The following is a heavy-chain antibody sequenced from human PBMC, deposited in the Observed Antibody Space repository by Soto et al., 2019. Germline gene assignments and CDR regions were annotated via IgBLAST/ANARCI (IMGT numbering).Heavy chain of an antibody. Sequence: PGGSLRLSCAASGFTFSNAWMNWVRQAPGKGLEWVGRIKRKTDDGTTDYAAPVKGRFTISRDDSKNTLYLQMNSLKTEDTAVYYCTTVFYDSSGSPDSWGQGTLVTVSS. CDR3: TTVFYDSSGSPDS. CDR2: IKRKTDDGTT. D-gene: IGHD3-22*01. J-gene: IGHJ4*02. CDR1: GFTFSNAW. V-gene: IGHV3-15*07.